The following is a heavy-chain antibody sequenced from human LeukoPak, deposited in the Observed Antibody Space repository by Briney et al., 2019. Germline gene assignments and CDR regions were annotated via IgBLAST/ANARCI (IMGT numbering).Heavy chain of an antibody. CDR3: ARLPLLRFGGSLGPHYFDY. Sequence: GESLKISCKGSGYSFTGYWIGWVRQMPGKGLEWMGIIHPGDSDTRYSPSFQGQVSISADKSISTAYLQWSSLKASDTAMYYCARLPLLRFGGSLGPHYFDYWGQGTLVTVSS. CDR1: GYSFTGYW. J-gene: IGHJ4*02. CDR2: IHPGDSDT. D-gene: IGHD3-10*01. V-gene: IGHV5-51*01.